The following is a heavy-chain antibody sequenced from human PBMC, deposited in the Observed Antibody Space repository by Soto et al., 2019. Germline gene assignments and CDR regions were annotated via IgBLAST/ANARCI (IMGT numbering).Heavy chain of an antibody. J-gene: IGHJ5*02. CDR1: GFTFSSYG. CDR2: ISYDGSNK. CDR3: AKDPTGISTNWFNP. Sequence: GGSLRLSCAASGFTFSSYGMHWVRQAPGKGLEWVAVISYDGSNKYYADSVKGRFTISRDNSKNTLYLQMNSLRAEDTAVYYCAKDPTGISTNWFNPWGQGTLVTVSS. V-gene: IGHV3-30*18. D-gene: IGHD1-1*01.